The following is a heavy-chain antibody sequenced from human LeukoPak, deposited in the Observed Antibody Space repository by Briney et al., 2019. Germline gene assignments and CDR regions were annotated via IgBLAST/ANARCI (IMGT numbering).Heavy chain of an antibody. CDR1: GGSISSYY. CDR3: AKDGPGKYGKNWFDP. V-gene: IGHV4-59*01. D-gene: IGHD1-14*01. Sequence: SETLSLTCTVSGGSISSYYWSWIRQPPGKGLEWIGYIYYSGSTNYNPSLKSRVTISVDTSKNQFSLKLSSVTAADTAVYYCAKDGPGKYGKNWFDPWGQGTLVTVSS. CDR2: IYYSGST. J-gene: IGHJ5*02.